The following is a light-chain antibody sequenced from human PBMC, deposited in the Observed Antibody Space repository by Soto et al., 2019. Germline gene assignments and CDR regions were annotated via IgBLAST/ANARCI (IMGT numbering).Light chain of an antibody. J-gene: IGKJ5*01. CDR1: QSVTSSY. CDR3: QQYDNSPIT. CDR2: GAY. V-gene: IGKV3-20*01. Sequence: EFVLTQSPGTLSLSPGQTATLSCSASQSVTSSYLAWYQQKPGQSPKLLMYGAYIRTSGITARFSGTGSETDFTLTISRLEPEDFAVYYCQQYDNSPITFGPGTRLDIK.